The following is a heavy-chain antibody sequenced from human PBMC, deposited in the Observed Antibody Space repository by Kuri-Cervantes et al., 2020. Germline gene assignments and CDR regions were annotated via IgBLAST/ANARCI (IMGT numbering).Heavy chain of an antibody. CDR1: GFTLGTSGVG. J-gene: IGHJ5*02. V-gene: IGHV2-5*01. D-gene: IGHD5-18*01. CDR2: IYWNDNK. Sequence: SGPTLVKPTQTLTLICTFSGFTLGTSGVGVGWIRQPPGQALEWLALIYWNDNKRYSPSLKSRLTIYKDKSKGQVVLTMTNMDPVDTATYYCAQIQGYSNGDYENWFDPWGQGTLVTVSS. CDR3: AQIQGYSNGDYENWFDP.